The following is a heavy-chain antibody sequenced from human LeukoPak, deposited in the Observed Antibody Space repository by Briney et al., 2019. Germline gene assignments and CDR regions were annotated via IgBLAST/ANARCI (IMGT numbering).Heavy chain of an antibody. D-gene: IGHD4-17*01. CDR2: INPNSGGT. V-gene: IGHV1-2*02. J-gene: IGHJ5*02. CDR1: GYTFTGYY. CDR3: ARGRSTVTTRRGGWFDP. Sequence: GASVKVSCKASGYTFTGYYMHWVRQAPGQGLEWMGWINPNSGGTNYAQKFQGRVTMTRDTSISTAYMELSRLRSDDTAVYYCARGRSTVTTRRGGWFDPWGQGTLVTVSS.